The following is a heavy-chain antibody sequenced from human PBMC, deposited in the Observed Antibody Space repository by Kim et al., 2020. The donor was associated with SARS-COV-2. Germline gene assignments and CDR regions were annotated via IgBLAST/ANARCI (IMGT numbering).Heavy chain of an antibody. CDR1: GGSMSSSIYY. D-gene: IGHD3-10*01. CDR2: ISYSGSA. J-gene: IGHJ6*02. Sequence: SETLSLTCTVSGGSMSSSIYYWTWIRQPPGKGLDWIGSISYSGSAYYNPSLKSRLTISVDTSNNQFSLKLNSVTAADTAVYYCARRPSGSCSDVWGQGTTVTLSS. V-gene: IGHV4-39*01. CDR3: ARRPSGSCSDV.